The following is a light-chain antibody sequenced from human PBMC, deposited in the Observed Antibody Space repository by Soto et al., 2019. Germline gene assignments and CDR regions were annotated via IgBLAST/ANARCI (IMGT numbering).Light chain of an antibody. CDR3: PVWDSSSDQAL. V-gene: IGLV3-21*04. CDR2: SDS. J-gene: IGLJ2*01. CDR1: NIGSKS. Sequence: SYELTQPPSVSVAPGKTARITCGGNNIGSKSVHWYQQKPGQAPVLVIYSDSDRPSGIPERFSGSNSWNTATLTISRVEAGDEADYYCPVWDSSSDQALFGGGTKLTVL.